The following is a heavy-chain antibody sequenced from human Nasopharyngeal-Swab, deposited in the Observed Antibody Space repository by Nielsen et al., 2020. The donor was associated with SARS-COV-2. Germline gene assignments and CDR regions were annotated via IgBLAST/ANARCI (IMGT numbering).Heavy chain of an antibody. J-gene: IGHJ4*02. Sequence: RQAPGKALEWLAHIFSNDKKSYNSSLKTRVTISKDTSKSQVVLTMTNMDPVDTATYYCARIVDYYGPGSFPFFDFWGRGIPVTVSS. CDR3: ARIVDYYGPGSFPFFDF. CDR2: IFSNDKK. V-gene: IGHV2-26*01. D-gene: IGHD3-10*01.